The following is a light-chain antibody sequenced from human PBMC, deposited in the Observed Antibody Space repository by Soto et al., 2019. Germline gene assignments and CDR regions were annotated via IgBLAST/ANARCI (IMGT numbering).Light chain of an antibody. J-gene: IGKJ4*01. CDR3: QQRSNWPT. Sequence: EIVLTQSPDTLAVSPGEAATLSFWASQSVTSNLAWYQQKRGQAPRLLIYAASTRATGVPARFSGSGSGTDFTLTISSLEPEDFAVYYCQQRSNWPTFGGGTKVDIK. V-gene: IGKV3-11*01. CDR2: AAS. CDR1: QSVTSN.